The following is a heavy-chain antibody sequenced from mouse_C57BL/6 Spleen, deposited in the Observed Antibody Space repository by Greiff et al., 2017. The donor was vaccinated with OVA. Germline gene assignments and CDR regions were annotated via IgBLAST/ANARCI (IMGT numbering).Heavy chain of an antibody. V-gene: IGHV10-1*01. CDR1: GFSFNTYA. CDR2: IRSKSNNYAT. D-gene: IGHD1-1*01. J-gene: IGHJ3*01. CDR3: VRPQYYGSSAWFAY. Sequence: EVKVVESGGGLVQPKGSLKLSCAASGFSFNTYAMNWVRQAPGTGLEWVARIRSKSNNYATYYADSVKDRFTISRDDSESMLYLQMNNVKTEDTAMYYCVRPQYYGSSAWFAYWGQGTLVTVSA.